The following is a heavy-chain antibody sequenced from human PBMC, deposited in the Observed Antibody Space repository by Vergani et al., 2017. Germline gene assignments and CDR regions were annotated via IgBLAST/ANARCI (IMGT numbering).Heavy chain of an antibody. CDR1: GDSIAGTGYH. CDR3: ARGLAAQAYYMDV. J-gene: IGHJ6*03. CDR2: VYFSGTT. D-gene: IGHD6-6*01. V-gene: IGHV4-39*01. Sequence: QLQLQESGPGLLKPSETLSLTCTVSGDSIAGTGYHWGWIRQPPGKAPQWVASVYFSGTTYYNPSLQSRLTISVDVSKNQFSLKLSSVTAADTAVYYCARGLAAQAYYMDVWGKGTTVTVSS.